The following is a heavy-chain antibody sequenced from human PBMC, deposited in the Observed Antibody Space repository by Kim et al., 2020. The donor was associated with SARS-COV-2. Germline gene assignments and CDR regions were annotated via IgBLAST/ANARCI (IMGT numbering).Heavy chain of an antibody. Sequence: GGSLRLSCTASGFTFRNYWMTWVRQAPGKGLEWVANMKQDGSEKYYVDSVKGRFTISRDNAKNSLYLHMSNLRVDDTAVYYCASPPLNYYDTSGFYLLYWGQGTLVTVSS. D-gene: IGHD3-22*01. CDR1: GFTFRNYW. CDR3: ASPPLNYYDTSGFYLLY. CDR2: MKQDGSEK. V-gene: IGHV3-7*01. J-gene: IGHJ4*02.